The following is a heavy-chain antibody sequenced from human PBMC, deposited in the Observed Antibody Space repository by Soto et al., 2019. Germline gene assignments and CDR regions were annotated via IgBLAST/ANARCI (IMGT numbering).Heavy chain of an antibody. J-gene: IGHJ6*02. CDR3: ARKATVVTPEPYGMDV. CDR1: GGTFSSYA. Sequence: QVQLVQSGAEVKKPGSSVKVSCKASGGTFSSYAISWVRQAPGQGLEWMGGIIPIFGTANYAQKFQGRVTIPXXEXTXXAYMELSSLRSEDTAVYYCARKATVVTPEPYGMDVWGQGTTVTVSS. CDR2: IIPIFGTA. V-gene: IGHV1-69*05. D-gene: IGHD4-17*01.